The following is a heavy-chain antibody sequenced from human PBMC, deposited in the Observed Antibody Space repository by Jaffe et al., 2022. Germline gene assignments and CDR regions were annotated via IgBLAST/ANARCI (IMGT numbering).Heavy chain of an antibody. CDR2: ISYDGSNK. V-gene: IGHV3-30*18. Sequence: QVQLVESGGGVVQPGRSLRLSCAASGFTFSSYGMHWVRQAPGKGLEWVAVISYDGSNKYYADSVKGRFTISRDNSKNTLYLQMNSLRAEDTAVYYCAKPEYDFWSGSSEGYFDYWGQGTLVTVSS. J-gene: IGHJ4*02. CDR1: GFTFSSYG. CDR3: AKPEYDFWSGSSEGYFDY. D-gene: IGHD3-3*01.